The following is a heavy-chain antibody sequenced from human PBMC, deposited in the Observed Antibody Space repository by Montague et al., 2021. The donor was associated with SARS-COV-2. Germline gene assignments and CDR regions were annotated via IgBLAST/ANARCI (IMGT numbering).Heavy chain of an antibody. Sequence: SETLSLTCTVSGGSISSYYRSWIRQPPGKGLEWIGYIYYSGSTNXNPSLKSRVTILVDMSKNQFSLKLSSVTAADTAVYYCARGMGGSYLYYFDYWGQGTLVTVSS. V-gene: IGHV4-59*01. CDR1: GGSISSYY. J-gene: IGHJ4*02. D-gene: IGHD1-26*01. CDR3: ARGMGGSYLYYFDY. CDR2: IYYSGST.